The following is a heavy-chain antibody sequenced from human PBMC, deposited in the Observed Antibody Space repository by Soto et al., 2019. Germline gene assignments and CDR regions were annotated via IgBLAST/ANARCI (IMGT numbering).Heavy chain of an antibody. Sequence: QVQLVQSGVEVKKPGSSVKVSCKASGGTLNYYAIDWVRQAPGQGLEWMGGIIPIFGNTYYAQRLQGRVKLTADESTRTAYMELSTLTSEDTVVYYCARGTVTGSEYYFYYYGMDVWGQGITVIVSS. D-gene: IGHD1-1*01. V-gene: IGHV1-69*12. CDR2: IIPIFGNT. CDR1: GGTLNYYA. CDR3: ARGTVTGSEYYFYYYGMDV. J-gene: IGHJ6*02.